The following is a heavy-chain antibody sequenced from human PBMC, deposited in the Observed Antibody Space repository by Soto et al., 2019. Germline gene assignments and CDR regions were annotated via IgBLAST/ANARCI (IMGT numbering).Heavy chain of an antibody. V-gene: IGHV3-23*01. Sequence: GGSLRLSCAASGFTFSSYAMSWVRQAPGKGLEWVSAISGSGGSTYYADSVKGRFTISRENSKNTLYLQMNSLRAEDTAVYYCAKDGGRGHIVVVIAPIDFDYWGQGTLVTVSS. J-gene: IGHJ4*02. CDR1: GFTFSSYA. CDR2: ISGSGGST. D-gene: IGHD2-21*01. CDR3: AKDGGRGHIVVVIAPIDFDY.